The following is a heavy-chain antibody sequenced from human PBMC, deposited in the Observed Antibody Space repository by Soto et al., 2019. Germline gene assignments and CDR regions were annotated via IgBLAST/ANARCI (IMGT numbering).Heavy chain of an antibody. CDR2: INPNSGGT. CDR1: GYTFTGYY. Sequence: ASVKVSCKASGYTFTGYYMHWVRQAPGQGLEWMGWINPNSGGTNYAQKFQGRVTMTRDTSVSTAYMELSRLRSDDTAVYYCASEGLRLQPGGFDPWGQGTLVTVSS. D-gene: IGHD5-12*01. J-gene: IGHJ5*02. V-gene: IGHV1-2*02. CDR3: ASEGLRLQPGGFDP.